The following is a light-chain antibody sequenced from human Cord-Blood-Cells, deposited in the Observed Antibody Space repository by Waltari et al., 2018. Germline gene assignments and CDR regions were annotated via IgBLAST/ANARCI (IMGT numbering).Light chain of an antibody. Sequence: DIVVTQSPDPLAVSLGGRATITRKSSQSVLYSSNNKNYLAWYQQKPGQPPKLLIYWASTRDSGVPDRFSGSGSGTDFTLTISSLQAEDVAVYYCQQYYSTPLTFGGGTKVEIK. J-gene: IGKJ4*01. CDR1: QSVLYSSNNKNY. CDR2: WAS. CDR3: QQYYSTPLT. V-gene: IGKV4-1*01.